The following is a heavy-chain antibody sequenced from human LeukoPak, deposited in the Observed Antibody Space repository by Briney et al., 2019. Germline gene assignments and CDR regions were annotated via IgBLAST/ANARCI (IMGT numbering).Heavy chain of an antibody. J-gene: IGHJ6*03. CDR2: ISSSSSYI. D-gene: IGHD5-12*01. V-gene: IGHV3-21*01. CDR3: AREHSGYDFPGRDYYYMDV. CDR1: GFTFNTYN. Sequence: AGGSLRLSCAASGFTFNTYNMNWVRQAPGKGLEWVSSISSSSSYIYYADSVKGRFTISRDNAKNSLYLQRNSLRAEDTAVYYCAREHSGYDFPGRDYYYMDVWGKGTTVTASS.